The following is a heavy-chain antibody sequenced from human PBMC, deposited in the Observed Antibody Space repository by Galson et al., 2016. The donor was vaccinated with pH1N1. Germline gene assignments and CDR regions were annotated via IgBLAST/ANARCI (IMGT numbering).Heavy chain of an antibody. D-gene: IGHD4-17*01. CDR3: ARQNAYGDYRGDAFDI. CDR1: GYRFSSSW. V-gene: IGHV5-51*01. CDR2: IYLGGSHI. Sequence: QSGAEVKKPGESLKISCQGSGYRFSSSWIGWVRQTPGKGLEWMGIIYLGGSHIRYSPSFQGQVTISADKSINIVYLQWSSLQASDTVIYYCARQNAYGDYRGDAFDIWGQWKLVTVSS. J-gene: IGHJ3*02.